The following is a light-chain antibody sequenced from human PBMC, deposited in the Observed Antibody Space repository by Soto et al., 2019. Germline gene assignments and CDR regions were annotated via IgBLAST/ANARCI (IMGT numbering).Light chain of an antibody. CDR1: QSVSSY. CDR3: QQRSNWPPIT. Sequence: EIVLTQSPATLSLSPGERATLSCRASQSVSSYLAWYQQKPGQAPRLLIYDASNRANGIPARFSGSGYGTDFTLTISSLEPEDFAVYYCQQRSNWPPITFGQWTRLEI. J-gene: IGKJ5*01. CDR2: DAS. V-gene: IGKV3-11*01.